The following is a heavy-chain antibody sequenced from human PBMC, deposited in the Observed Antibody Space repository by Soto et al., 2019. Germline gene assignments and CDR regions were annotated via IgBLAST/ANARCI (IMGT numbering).Heavy chain of an antibody. CDR3: ARVRHDYGGADY. D-gene: IGHD4-17*01. Sequence: QVQLVQSGAEVKKPGASVTVSCKASGYAFSNYYMHWVRQAPGQGLEWMGEINPDGGSTNNAQKFKGRVTMTRDTSTSTFYLSLSNLRSEDTAVYYCARVRHDYGGADYWGQGTLVTVSS. V-gene: IGHV1-46*01. J-gene: IGHJ4*02. CDR1: GYAFSNYY. CDR2: INPDGGST.